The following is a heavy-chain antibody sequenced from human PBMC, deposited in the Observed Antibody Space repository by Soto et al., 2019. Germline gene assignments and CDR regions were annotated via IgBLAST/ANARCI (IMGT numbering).Heavy chain of an antibody. D-gene: IGHD5-18*01. J-gene: IGHJ4*02. CDR2: IIPIFGTA. V-gene: IGHV1-69*06. CDR1: GGTFSSYA. Sequence: QVQLVQSGAEVKKTGSSVKVSCKASGGTFSSYAISWVRQAPGQGLEWMGGIIPIFGTANYAQKFQGRVTITADKSTSTADMELSSLRSEDTAVYYCARAGVDTAMVHYFDYWGQGTLVIVSS. CDR3: ARAGVDTAMVHYFDY.